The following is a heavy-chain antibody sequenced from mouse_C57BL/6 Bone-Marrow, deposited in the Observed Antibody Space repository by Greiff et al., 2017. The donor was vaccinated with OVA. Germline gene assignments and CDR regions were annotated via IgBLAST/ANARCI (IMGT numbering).Heavy chain of an antibody. J-gene: IGHJ2*01. CDR3: ARWGYGNLWYFDY. CDR1: GYTFTSYG. Sequence: QVQLQQSGAELARPGASVQLSCKASGYTFTSYGISWVKQRTGQGLEWIGEIYPRSGNTYYNEKFKGKATLTADKSSSTAYMELRSLTYEDSAVYYCARWGYGNLWYFDYWGQGTTLTVSS. D-gene: IGHD2-10*02. V-gene: IGHV1-81*01. CDR2: IYPRSGNT.